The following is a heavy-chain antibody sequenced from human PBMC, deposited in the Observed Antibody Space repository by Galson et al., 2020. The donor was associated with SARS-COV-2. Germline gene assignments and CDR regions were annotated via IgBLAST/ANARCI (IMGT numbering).Heavy chain of an antibody. CDR3: ARGLRVGGGPPDYFDY. CDR2: IYYSGRT. Sequence: SETLYLTCTVSGGSISSGGYYWSWLRQHPGKGLECIGYIYYSGRTYYNPSLKSRVTISVDTSENQFSLKLSSVTAADTAVYYCARGLRVGGGPPDYFDYWGQGTLVTVSS. V-gene: IGHV4-31*03. J-gene: IGHJ4*02. CDR1: GGSISSGGYY. D-gene: IGHD2-15*01.